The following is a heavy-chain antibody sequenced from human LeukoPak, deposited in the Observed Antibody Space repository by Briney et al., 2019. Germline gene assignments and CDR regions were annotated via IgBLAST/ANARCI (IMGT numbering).Heavy chain of an antibody. V-gene: IGHV3-23*01. CDR3: ADRPIGMAGKPNYYFDY. CDR1: GFTFSNYA. D-gene: IGHD6-19*01. J-gene: IGHJ4*02. CDR2: INNEGSYT. Sequence: GGSLTLSCPASGFTFSNYAMTCVRQAPGKGLEWVAAINNEGSYTHYADSVKGRFTISRDNSKNTLYLQMTSLTAEDTAVYSCADRPIGMAGKPNYYFDYWGQGTLVTVSS.